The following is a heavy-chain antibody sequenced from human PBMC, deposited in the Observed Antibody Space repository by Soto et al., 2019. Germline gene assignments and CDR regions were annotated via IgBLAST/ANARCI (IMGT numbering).Heavy chain of an antibody. CDR2: IYSGGST. CDR3: ASIGYCSGGSCYGYYMDV. Sequence: GGSLRLSCAASGFTVSSSYMSWVRQAPGKGLEWVSVIYSGGSTYYADSVKGRFTISRHNSKNTLYLQMNSLRAEDTAVYYCASIGYCSGGSCYGYYMDVWGKGTTVTVPS. J-gene: IGHJ6*03. CDR1: GFTVSSSY. V-gene: IGHV3-53*04. D-gene: IGHD2-15*01.